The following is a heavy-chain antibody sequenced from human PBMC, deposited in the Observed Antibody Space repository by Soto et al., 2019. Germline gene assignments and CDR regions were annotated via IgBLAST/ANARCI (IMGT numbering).Heavy chain of an antibody. CDR2: IWYDGSNK. CDR1: GFTFSSYG. D-gene: IGHD6-13*01. J-gene: IGHJ4*02. V-gene: IGHV3-33*01. CDR3: ARGRVAAAGTPY. Sequence: QVQLVESGGGVVQPGRSLRLSCAASGFTFSSYGMHWVRQAPGKGLEWVAVIWYDGSNKYYADSVKGRFTISRDNSKNTLYPQMNSLRAEDTAVYYCARGRVAAAGTPYWGQGTLVTVSS.